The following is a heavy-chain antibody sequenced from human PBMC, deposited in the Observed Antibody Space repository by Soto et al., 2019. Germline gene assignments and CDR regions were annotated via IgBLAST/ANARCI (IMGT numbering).Heavy chain of an antibody. J-gene: IGHJ4*02. D-gene: IGHD3-10*01. Sequence: GSLRLSCAASGFTFSDYYMSWIRQAPGKGLEWVSHISGSGSSKDYGDSVRGRFTISRDNAKKSLYLQMSSLRVEDTAVYYCARRRYGSGSSDFWGQGTLVTVSS. CDR3: ARRRYGSGSSDF. CDR1: GFTFSDYY. CDR2: ISGSGSSK. V-gene: IGHV3-11*01.